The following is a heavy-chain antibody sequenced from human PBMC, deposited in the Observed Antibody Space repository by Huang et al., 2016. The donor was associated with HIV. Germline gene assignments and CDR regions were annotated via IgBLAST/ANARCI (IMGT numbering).Heavy chain of an antibody. J-gene: IGHJ1*01. CDR2: NNTNTGNP. CDR3: AESVLGPRWTPAEYFQN. Sequence: QVQLVQSGPELKKPGASVKVSCQASVYTFTSFAMNWVRRAPGQGLEWRGWNNTNTGNPTYAQGFTGRFVFSLDTSVSTAYLQITSLKAEDTAVYYCAESVLGPRWTPAEYFQNWGQGTLVTVSS. CDR1: VYTFTSFA. D-gene: IGHD3-16*01. V-gene: IGHV7-4-1*02.